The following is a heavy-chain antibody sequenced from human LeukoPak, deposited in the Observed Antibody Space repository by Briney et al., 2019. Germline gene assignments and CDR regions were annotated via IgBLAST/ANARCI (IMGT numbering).Heavy chain of an antibody. D-gene: IGHD4-11*01. CDR2: ICYSGST. J-gene: IGHJ6*03. CDR1: GGSISSYY. V-gene: IGHV4-59*01. Sequence: PSETLSLTCTVSGGSISSYYWSWIRQPPGKGLEWIGYICYSGSTNYNPSLKSRVTISVDTSKNQFSLKLSSVTAADTAVYYCARVGAPPSNYRYYYYYMDVWGKGTTVTVSS. CDR3: ARVGAPPSNYRYYYYYMDV.